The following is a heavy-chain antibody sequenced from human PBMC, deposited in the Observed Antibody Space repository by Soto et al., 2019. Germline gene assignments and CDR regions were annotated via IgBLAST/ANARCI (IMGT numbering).Heavy chain of an antibody. V-gene: IGHV4-34*01. Sequence: SETRSLTCAVYGGSFSGYYWSWIRQPPGKGLEWIGEINHSGSTNYNPSLKSRVTISVDTSKNQFSLKLSSVTAADTAVYYCARAHHKLYDYIWGSYRREYYYMDVWGKGTTVT. CDR1: GGSFSGYY. CDR2: INHSGST. J-gene: IGHJ6*03. D-gene: IGHD3-16*02. CDR3: ARAHHKLYDYIWGSYRREYYYMDV.